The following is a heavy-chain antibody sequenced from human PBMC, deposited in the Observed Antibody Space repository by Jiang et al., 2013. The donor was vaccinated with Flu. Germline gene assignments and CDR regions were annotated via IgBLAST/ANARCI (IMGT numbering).Heavy chain of an antibody. V-gene: IGHV4-61*02. CDR1: GGSISSDTYY. CDR3: ARVGYSNFFDY. J-gene: IGHJ4*02. CDR2: IYARGGT. D-gene: IGHD4-11*01. Sequence: GPGLVKPSQTLSLTCTVSGGSISSDTYYWSWIRQPTGKGLEWIGRIYARGGTNYNPSLKSRVTISVDTSQNQFSLKLSSVTAADTAVYYCARVGYSNFFDYWGPGNPGSPSP.